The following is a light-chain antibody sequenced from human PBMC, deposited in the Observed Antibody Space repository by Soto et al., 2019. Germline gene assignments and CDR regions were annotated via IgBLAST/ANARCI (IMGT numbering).Light chain of an antibody. CDR3: QQSYSTPIT. CDR1: QSISFY. J-gene: IGKJ5*01. Sequence: SQMTQSPSSLSASVGDRVTITCRASQSISFYLNWYQQKPGNAPKVLIYAASNLQTGVPSRFSGSGSGTDFTLTINSLQPEDFATYSCQQSYSTPITFGQGTRLEI. CDR2: AAS. V-gene: IGKV1-39*01.